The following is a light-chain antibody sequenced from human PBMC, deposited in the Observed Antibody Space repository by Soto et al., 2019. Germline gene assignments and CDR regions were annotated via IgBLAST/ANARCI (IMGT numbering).Light chain of an antibody. CDR3: QQANSFPYT. Sequence: DIQMNQSPSSVSASVGDRVTITCRASQGISSWLAWYQQKSGKAPKLLIFAASTLQSGVPSRFSGSGSGTDFTLTISGVQPEDFATYDCQQANSFPYTFGQGTKLEIK. V-gene: IGKV1-12*01. CDR1: QGISSW. J-gene: IGKJ2*01. CDR2: AAS.